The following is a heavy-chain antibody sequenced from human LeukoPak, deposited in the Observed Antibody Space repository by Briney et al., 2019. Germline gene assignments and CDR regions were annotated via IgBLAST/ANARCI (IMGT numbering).Heavy chain of an antibody. Sequence: PSETLSLTCTVSGGSISSYYWIWLRQPPGKGLEWIGYIYYSGRTQYNPSLKSRVTISVDTSKNQFSLKLSSVTAADTAVYYVARRRVESAALMEGNWFDPWGQGTVVTVSS. D-gene: IGHD5-24*01. J-gene: IGHJ5*02. V-gene: IGHV4-59*08. CDR2: IYYSGRT. CDR3: ARRRVESAALMEGNWFDP. CDR1: GGSISSYY.